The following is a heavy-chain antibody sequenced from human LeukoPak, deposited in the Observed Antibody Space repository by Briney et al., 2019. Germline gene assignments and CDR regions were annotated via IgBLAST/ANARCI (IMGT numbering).Heavy chain of an antibody. V-gene: IGHV3-33*01. Sequence: GGSLRLSCAASGFTFRSYGMHWVRQAPGKGLEWVAVIWYDGSNKYYADSVKGRFTISRDNSKNTLYLQMNSLRAEDTAVYYCARGRYCTNGVCYNNWFDPWGQGTLVTVSS. D-gene: IGHD2-8*01. J-gene: IGHJ5*02. CDR2: IWYDGSNK. CDR1: GFTFRSYG. CDR3: ARGRYCTNGVCYNNWFDP.